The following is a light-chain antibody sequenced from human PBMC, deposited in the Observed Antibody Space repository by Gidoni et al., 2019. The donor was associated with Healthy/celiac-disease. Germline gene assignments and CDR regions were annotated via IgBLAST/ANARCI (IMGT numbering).Light chain of an antibody. Sequence: DIQMTQSPSSLSVSVGDRVTITCRASQGISNYLAWYQQKPGKVPKLLIYAESTLQSGVPSRFSGSGSGTDFTLTISSLLPEDVATYYCQKYNRAPLTFGGGTKVEIK. CDR2: AES. CDR1: QGISNY. CDR3: QKYNRAPLT. V-gene: IGKV1-27*01. J-gene: IGKJ4*01.